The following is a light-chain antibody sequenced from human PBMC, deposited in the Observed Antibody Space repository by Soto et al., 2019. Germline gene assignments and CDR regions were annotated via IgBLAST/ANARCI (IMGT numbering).Light chain of an antibody. J-gene: IGLJ1*01. CDR3: SSYASTSTAV. Sequence: QSVLTQPASVSGSPGQSIIISCTGTSSDVGAYNYVSWYQQHPGKAPKLMIYEVNSRPSGVSNRFSGSKSGITASLTISGLQAEDEGDYYCSSYASTSTAVFGTGTKVTVL. CDR2: EVN. V-gene: IGLV2-14*01. CDR1: SSDVGAYNY.